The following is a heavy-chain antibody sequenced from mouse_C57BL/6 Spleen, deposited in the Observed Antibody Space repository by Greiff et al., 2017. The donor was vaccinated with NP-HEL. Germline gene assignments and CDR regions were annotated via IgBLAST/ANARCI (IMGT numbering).Heavy chain of an antibody. J-gene: IGHJ2*01. Sequence: QVQLKQPGTELVKPGASVKLSCKASGYTFTSYWMHWVKQRPGQGLEWIGNINPSNGGTNYNEKFKSKATLTVDKSSSTAYMQLSSLTSDDSAVYYCASFNYYGSSYYFDYWGQGTTLTVSS. D-gene: IGHD1-1*01. CDR1: GYTFTSYW. CDR2: INPSNGGT. V-gene: IGHV1-53*01. CDR3: ASFNYYGSSYYFDY.